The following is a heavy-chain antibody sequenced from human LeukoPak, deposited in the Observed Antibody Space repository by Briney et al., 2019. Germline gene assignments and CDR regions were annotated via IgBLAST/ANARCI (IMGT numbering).Heavy chain of an antibody. CDR1: GGSISSRSYY. D-gene: IGHD6-6*01. V-gene: IGHV4-39*01. Sequence: PSETLSLTCTVSGGSISSRSYYWGWIRQPPGKGLEWIGSIYYSGSTYYNPSLKSRVTISVDTSKNQFSLKLSSVTAADTAVYYCARPAPYSSSPFDYWGQGTLVTVSS. CDR2: IYYSGST. J-gene: IGHJ4*02. CDR3: ARPAPYSSSPFDY.